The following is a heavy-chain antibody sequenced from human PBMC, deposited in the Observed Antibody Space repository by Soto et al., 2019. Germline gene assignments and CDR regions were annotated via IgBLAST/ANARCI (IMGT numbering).Heavy chain of an antibody. CDR3: AKSSGGIAARPAD. Sequence: EVQLLESGGGLVQPGGSLRLSCEASGFTFSSYAMSWVRQAPGKGLEWVSAISGSGGYTYYADSVKGRFTISRDNSKNTLYLQMNSLRAEDTAVYYCAKSSGGIAARPADWGQGTLVTVSS. CDR1: GFTFSSYA. D-gene: IGHD6-6*01. V-gene: IGHV3-23*01. J-gene: IGHJ4*02. CDR2: ISGSGGYT.